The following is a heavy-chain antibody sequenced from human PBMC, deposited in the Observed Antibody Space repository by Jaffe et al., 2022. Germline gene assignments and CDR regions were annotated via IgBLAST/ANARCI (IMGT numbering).Heavy chain of an antibody. J-gene: IGHJ1*01. CDR3: ARDLIAAAGHHTHTAEYFQH. CDR1: GFTFSSYE. D-gene: IGHD6-13*01. Sequence: EVQLVESGGGLVQPGGSLRLSCAASGFTFSSYEMNWVRQAPGKGLEWVSYISSSGSTIYYADSVKGRFTISRDNAKNSLYLQMNSLRAEDTAVYYCARDLIAAAGHHTHTAEYFQHWGQGTLVTVSS. CDR2: ISSSGSTI. V-gene: IGHV3-48*03.